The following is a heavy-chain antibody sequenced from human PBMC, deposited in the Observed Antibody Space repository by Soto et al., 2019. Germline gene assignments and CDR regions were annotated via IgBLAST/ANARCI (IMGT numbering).Heavy chain of an antibody. CDR1: GFAFSSDA. J-gene: IGHJ3*02. Sequence: GGSLRLSCAASGFAFSSDAMSWVRQAPGKGLEWVSTFSGGGGSTYYADSVKGRFTVSRDNSKNTLYLQMNSLRAEDTAVYYCAKDFAESLPDAFDIWGQGTMVTVSS. V-gene: IGHV3-23*01. D-gene: IGHD3-10*01. CDR3: AKDFAESLPDAFDI. CDR2: FSGGGGST.